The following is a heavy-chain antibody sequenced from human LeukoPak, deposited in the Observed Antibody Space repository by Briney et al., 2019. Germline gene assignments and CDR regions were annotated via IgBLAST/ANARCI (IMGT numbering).Heavy chain of an antibody. CDR1: GFTFSSYS. V-gene: IGHV3-21*06. CDR2: ISGSSSYI. Sequence: GGSLRLSCAASGFTFSSYSMNWVRQAPEKGLEWVSFISGSSSYIYYADSVKGRFTSSRDNAKNLLYLQMNSLRAEDTAVYYCARDDTGSSGGPNWFDPWGQGTPVTVSS. CDR3: ARDDTGSSGGPNWFDP. J-gene: IGHJ5*02. D-gene: IGHD6-6*01.